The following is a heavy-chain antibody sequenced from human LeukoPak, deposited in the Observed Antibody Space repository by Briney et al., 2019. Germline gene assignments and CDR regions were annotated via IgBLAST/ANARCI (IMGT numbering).Heavy chain of an antibody. CDR1: GFTFSDHY. J-gene: IGHJ4*02. Sequence: PGGSLRLSCAASGFTFSDHYMDWVRQAPGKGLEWVGRTRNKANSYTTECAASVKGRFTISRDDSKNSLYLQMNSLKTEDTAVYYCARVAAMVGFDYWGQGTLVTVSS. D-gene: IGHD5-18*01. CDR2: TRNKANSYTT. CDR3: ARVAAMVGFDY. V-gene: IGHV3-72*01.